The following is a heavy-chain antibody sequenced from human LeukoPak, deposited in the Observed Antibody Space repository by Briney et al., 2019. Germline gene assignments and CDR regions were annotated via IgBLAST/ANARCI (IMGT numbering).Heavy chain of an antibody. Sequence: ASVKVSCKASGYTFSGYYLHWVRQAPGQGLEWMGWINPNSGGTNYAQKFQGRVTLTRDTSINTAYIELSRLKSDDTAVYYCTRVYYDYSDFQFDYWGQGTLVTVSS. D-gene: IGHD3-22*01. J-gene: IGHJ4*02. CDR2: INPNSGGT. V-gene: IGHV1-2*02. CDR1: GYTFSGYY. CDR3: TRVYYDYSDFQFDY.